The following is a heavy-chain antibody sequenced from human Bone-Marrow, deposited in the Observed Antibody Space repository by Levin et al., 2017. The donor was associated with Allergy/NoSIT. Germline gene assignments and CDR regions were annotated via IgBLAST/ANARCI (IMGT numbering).Heavy chain of an antibody. CDR1: GGSISRSPYY. Sequence: GSLRLSCTVSGGSISRSPYYWVWIRQPPGKGLEWIGSIYYIGNTYYNPSLKSRATISVDTSKNQFSLKLSSVTAADTAVYYCAKVRRGLDAFDIWGQGTMVTVSS. V-gene: IGHV4-39*07. J-gene: IGHJ3*02. CDR3: AKVRRGLDAFDI. D-gene: IGHD3/OR15-3a*01. CDR2: IYYIGNT.